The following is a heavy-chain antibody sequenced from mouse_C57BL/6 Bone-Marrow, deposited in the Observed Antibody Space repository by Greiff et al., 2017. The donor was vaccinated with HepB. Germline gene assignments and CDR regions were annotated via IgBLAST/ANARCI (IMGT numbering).Heavy chain of an antibody. CDR2: INPNNGGT. Sequence: VQLKESGPELVKPGASVKMSCKASGYTFTDYNMHWVKQSHGKSLEWIGYINPNNGGTSYNQKFKGKATLTVNKSSSTAYMELRSLTSEDSAVYYCARTDPVVGFDYWGQGTTLTVSS. V-gene: IGHV1-22*01. J-gene: IGHJ2*01. D-gene: IGHD1-1*01. CDR1: GYTFTDYN. CDR3: ARTDPVVGFDY.